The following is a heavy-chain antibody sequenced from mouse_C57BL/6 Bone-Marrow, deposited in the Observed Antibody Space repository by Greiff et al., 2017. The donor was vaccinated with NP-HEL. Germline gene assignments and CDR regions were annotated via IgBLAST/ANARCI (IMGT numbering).Heavy chain of an antibody. D-gene: IGHD2-10*02. CDR1: GYTFTSYW. CDR3: ARSQYAMDY. J-gene: IGHJ2*01. Sequence: QVQLQQPGAELVRPGTSVKLSCKASGYTFTSYWMHWVKQRPGQGLEWIGVIDPSDSYTNYNQKFKGKATLTVDTSSSTAYMLLSSLTSEDSAVYYCARSQYAMDYWGQGTTLTVSS. V-gene: IGHV1-59*01. CDR2: IDPSDSYT.